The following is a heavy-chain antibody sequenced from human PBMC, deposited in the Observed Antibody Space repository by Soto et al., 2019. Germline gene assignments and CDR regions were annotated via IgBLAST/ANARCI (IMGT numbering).Heavy chain of an antibody. J-gene: IGHJ4*02. Sequence: SETLSLTCTVSVDAISSFSWSWIRQPPGKGLEWIGYIYYSGSTTYNPSFKSRVTTSIDRSEKQFSLKLTSVTAADTAVYFCAGDFGSGSYRFDYWGQGALVTVSS. CDR2: IYYSGST. CDR3: AGDFGSGSYRFDY. D-gene: IGHD3-10*01. CDR1: VDAISSFS. V-gene: IGHV4-59*01.